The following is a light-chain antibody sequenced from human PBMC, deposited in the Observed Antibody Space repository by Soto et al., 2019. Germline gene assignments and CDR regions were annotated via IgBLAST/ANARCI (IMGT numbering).Light chain of an antibody. Sequence: DIQMTQSPSSVSASVGDRVTITCRASQGISSWVAWYQQKPGKAHKLLIYGASSLQSGVPLRFSGSGSVTDFTLTISSLQPADFATYYWQQTYTFPQTFGQGTKLEIK. J-gene: IGKJ2*01. V-gene: IGKV1-12*01. CDR3: QQTYTFPQT. CDR1: QGISSW. CDR2: GAS.